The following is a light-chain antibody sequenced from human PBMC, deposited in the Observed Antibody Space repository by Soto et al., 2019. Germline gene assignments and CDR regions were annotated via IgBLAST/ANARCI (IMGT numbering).Light chain of an antibody. Sequence: ETVMTQSPATLSVSPGERATLSCRASQSVSSNLAWYQQKPGQAPRLLIYGASTRATGIPARFSGCGSGTEFTLTISSLQSEDFAVYYCQQYNNWPPMITFGQGTRLEIK. CDR2: GAS. CDR3: QQYNNWPPMIT. V-gene: IGKV3-15*01. CDR1: QSVSSN. J-gene: IGKJ5*01.